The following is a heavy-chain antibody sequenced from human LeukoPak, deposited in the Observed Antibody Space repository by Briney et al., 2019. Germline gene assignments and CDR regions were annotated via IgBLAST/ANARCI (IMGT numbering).Heavy chain of an antibody. D-gene: IGHD2-15*01. V-gene: IGHV3-9*03. Sequence: KAGGSLRLSCAALGFTFENYAMNWVRQAPGKGLEWVSSISWNSANIAYADSVKGRFTISRDNAKNSLYLQMNSLRPEDMALYYCVKDTSGASQYFQYWGHGTVVTVSS. CDR1: GFTFENYA. J-gene: IGHJ1*01. CDR2: ISWNSANI. CDR3: VKDTSGASQYFQY.